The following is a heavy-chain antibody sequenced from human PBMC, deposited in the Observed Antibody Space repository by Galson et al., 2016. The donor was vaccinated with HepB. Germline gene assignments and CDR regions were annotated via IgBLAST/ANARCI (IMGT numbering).Heavy chain of an antibody. CDR2: INHSGST. D-gene: IGHD1-1*01. V-gene: IGHV4-34*01. Sequence: SETLSLTCGVYGGSFIDYYWTWIRQPPGKGLEWIGEINHSGSTTYNPSLKSRVSMSVDTSKSQFSLRLTSVTAADTAVYYCTRPRLTTGSPYNSCDPWGQGTTVTVSS. CDR3: TRPRLTTGSPYNSCDP. CDR1: GGSFIDYY. J-gene: IGHJ6*02.